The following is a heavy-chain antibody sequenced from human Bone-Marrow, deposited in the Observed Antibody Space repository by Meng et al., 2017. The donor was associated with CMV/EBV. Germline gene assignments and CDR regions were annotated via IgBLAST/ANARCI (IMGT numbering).Heavy chain of an antibody. CDR2: IYYSGST. V-gene: IGHV4-59*01. Sequence: SETLSLTCTVSGGPISSYYWSWIRQPPGKGLEWIGYIYYSGSTNYNPSLKSRVTISVDTSKNQFSLKLSSVTAADTAVYYCARAYYGDYPDYFDYWGQGTLVTVSS. J-gene: IGHJ4*02. CDR1: GGPISSYY. CDR3: ARAYYGDYPDYFDY. D-gene: IGHD4-17*01.